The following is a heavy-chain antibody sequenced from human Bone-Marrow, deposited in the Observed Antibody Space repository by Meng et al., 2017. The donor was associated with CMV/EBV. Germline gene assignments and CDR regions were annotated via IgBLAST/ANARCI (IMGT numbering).Heavy chain of an antibody. Sequence: SETLSLTCAISGDSVSSNSAAWNWIRQSPSRGLEWLGRTYYRSKWYNDYAVSVKSRITINPDTSKNQFSLQLNSVTPEDTAVYYCARVSGDIVVVPTYVWGQGTLVTVSS. J-gene: IGHJ4*02. CDR1: GDSVSSNSAA. D-gene: IGHD2-2*01. CDR3: ARVSGDIVVVPTYV. CDR2: TYYRSKWYN. V-gene: IGHV6-1*01.